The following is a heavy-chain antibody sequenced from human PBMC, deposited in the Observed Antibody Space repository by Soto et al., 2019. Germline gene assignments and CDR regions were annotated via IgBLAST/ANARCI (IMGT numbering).Heavy chain of an antibody. CDR2: MNPNSGNT. Sequence: ASVKVSCKASGYTFTSYDINWVRQATGQGLEWMGWMNPNSGNTGYAQKFQGRVTMTRNTSISTAYMELSSLRSEDTAVYYCARGLTSMITCFDSWGQDTMVTVSS. V-gene: IGHV1-8*01. J-gene: IGHJ3*02. D-gene: IGHD3-16*01. CDR3: ARGLTSMITCFDS. CDR1: GYTFTSYD.